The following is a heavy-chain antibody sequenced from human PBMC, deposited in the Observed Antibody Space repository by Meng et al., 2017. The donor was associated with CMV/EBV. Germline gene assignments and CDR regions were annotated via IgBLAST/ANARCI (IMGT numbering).Heavy chain of an antibody. J-gene: IGHJ4*02. CDR2: ISSSGSTI. V-gene: IGHV3-11*01. CDR3: ARDPLQYCRSTSCPSPADY. Sequence: GGSLRLSCAASGFTFSDYYMSWIRQAPGKGLEWVSYISSSGSTIYYADSVKGRFTISRDNAKNSLYLQMNSLRAEDTAVYYCARDPLQYCRSTSCPSPADYWGQGTLVTVSS. CDR1: GFTFSDYY. D-gene: IGHD2-2*01.